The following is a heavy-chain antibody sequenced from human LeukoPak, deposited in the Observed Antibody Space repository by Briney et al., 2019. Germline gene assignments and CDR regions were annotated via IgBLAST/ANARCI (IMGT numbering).Heavy chain of an antibody. CDR2: INHSGST. J-gene: IGHJ4*02. D-gene: IGHD3-10*01. V-gene: IGHV4-34*01. Sequence: SETLSLTCAVYGGSFSDYYWSWIRQPPGKGLEWIGEINHSGSTNYNPSLKSRVTISVDTSKNQFSLKLSSVTAADTAVYYCARRPRTYYYGSGSYYCFDYWGQGTLVTVSS. CDR3: ARRPRTYYYGSGSYYCFDY. CDR1: GGSFSDYY.